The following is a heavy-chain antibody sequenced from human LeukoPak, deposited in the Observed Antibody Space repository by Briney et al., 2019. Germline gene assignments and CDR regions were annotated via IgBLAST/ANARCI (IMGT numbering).Heavy chain of an antibody. V-gene: IGHV4-30-4*01. D-gene: IGHD6-13*01. CDR2: IYYSGSI. CDR1: GGSISGVNYY. CDR3: ARRYSSSWYWYFDL. J-gene: IGHJ2*01. Sequence: SETLSLTCTVSGGSISGVNYYWSWIRQPPGKGLEWIGSIYYSGSIYFNPSLKSRVTISIDTPKNQFSLKLSSVTAADTAVYYCARRYSSSWYWYFDLWGRGTLVTVSS.